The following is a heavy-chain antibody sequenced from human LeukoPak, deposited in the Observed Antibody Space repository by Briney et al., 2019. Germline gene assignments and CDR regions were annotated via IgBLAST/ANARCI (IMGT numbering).Heavy chain of an antibody. CDR3: AREIYSGYDFDY. D-gene: IGHD5-12*01. V-gene: IGHV3-74*01. Sequence: QPGGSLRLSCAASGFTLSNAWMNWVRQAPGKGLVWVSRINSDGSSTSYADSVKGRFTISRDNAKNTLYLQMNSLRAEDTAVYYCAREIYSGYDFDYWGQGTLVTVSS. J-gene: IGHJ4*02. CDR2: INSDGSST. CDR1: GFTLSNAW.